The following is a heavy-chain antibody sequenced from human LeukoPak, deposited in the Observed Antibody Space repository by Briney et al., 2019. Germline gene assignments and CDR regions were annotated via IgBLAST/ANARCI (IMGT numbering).Heavy chain of an antibody. V-gene: IGHV3-48*03. J-gene: IGHJ3*02. Sequence: PGGSLRLSCAASGFTFSSYEMNWVRQAPGKGLEWVSYISSSGSTIYYADSVKGRFTISRDNAKNSLYLQMNSLRAEDTAVYYCALTDEGGAFDIWGQGTMVTVSS. D-gene: IGHD3-16*01. CDR3: ALTDEGGAFDI. CDR1: GFTFSSYE. CDR2: ISSSGSTI.